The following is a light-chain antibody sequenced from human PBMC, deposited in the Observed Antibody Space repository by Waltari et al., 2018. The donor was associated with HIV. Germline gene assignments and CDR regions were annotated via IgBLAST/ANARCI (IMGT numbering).Light chain of an antibody. CDR2: EVS. CDR1: SSDVGVFNY. J-gene: IGLJ1*01. Sequence: QYAMTQPASVSGSPGLPITIACTGTSSDVGVFNYVSWYQQHPGKAPKLMIYEVSNRPSGFSNRFSGSKSDNTASLTISGLQAEDEADYYCSSYTSSSTRVFGTGTKVTVL. CDR3: SSYTSSSTRV. V-gene: IGLV2-14*01.